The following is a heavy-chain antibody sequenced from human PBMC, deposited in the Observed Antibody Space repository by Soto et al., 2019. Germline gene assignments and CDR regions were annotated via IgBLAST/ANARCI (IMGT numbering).Heavy chain of an antibody. V-gene: IGHV3-21*01. Sequence: TGGSLRLSCAASGFTFSSYSMNWVRQAPGKGLEWVSSISSSSSYIYYADSVKGRFTISRDNAKNSLYLQMNSLRAEDTAVYYCARDRYCSGGSCYSLTHWYFDLWGRGTLVTVSS. D-gene: IGHD2-15*01. J-gene: IGHJ2*01. CDR2: ISSSSSYI. CDR3: ARDRYCSGGSCYSLTHWYFDL. CDR1: GFTFSSYS.